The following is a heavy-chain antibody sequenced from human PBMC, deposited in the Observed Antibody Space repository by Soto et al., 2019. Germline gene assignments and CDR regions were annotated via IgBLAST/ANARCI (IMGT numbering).Heavy chain of an antibody. D-gene: IGHD3-16*01. Sequence: ASVKVSCKASGYTFTNFGISWARQAPGQGLEWMGWISAYNGNTNYAQNFQGRVTMTTDTSTSTAYMELRSLRSEDTAVYYCGRGGTPIDYWGQGTRVTVSS. CDR3: GRGGTPIDY. J-gene: IGHJ4*02. V-gene: IGHV1-18*01. CDR1: GYTFTNFG. CDR2: ISAYNGNT.